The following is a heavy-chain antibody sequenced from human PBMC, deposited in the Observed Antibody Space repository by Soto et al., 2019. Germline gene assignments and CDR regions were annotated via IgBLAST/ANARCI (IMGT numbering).Heavy chain of an antibody. CDR1: GGSISSYY. D-gene: IGHD2-15*01. CDR3: ARARPYCSGGSCYGFGVWFDP. J-gene: IGHJ5*02. Sequence: PSETLSLTCTVSGGSISSYYWSWIRQPPGKGLEWIGYIYYSGSTNYNPSLKSRVTISVDTSKNQFSLKLSSVTAADTAVYYCARARPYCSGGSCYGFGVWFDPWGQGTLVTVS. CDR2: IYYSGST. V-gene: IGHV4-59*01.